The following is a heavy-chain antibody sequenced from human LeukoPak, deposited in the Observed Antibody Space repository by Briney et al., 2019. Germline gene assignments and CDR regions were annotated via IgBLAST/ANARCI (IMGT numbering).Heavy chain of an antibody. V-gene: IGHV3-30*19. J-gene: IGHJ4*02. CDR2: ISSDGSEE. CDR3: AREHGRSGYFDY. D-gene: IGHD3-22*01. Sequence: GGSLRLSCAASGFSFSSYAIHWVRQAPGKGLEWLSFISSDGSEEYYADSVKGRFTISRDNSKNTLYLQLSNLRVEDTAVYYCAREHGRSGYFDYWGQGTLVSVSS. CDR1: GFSFSSYA.